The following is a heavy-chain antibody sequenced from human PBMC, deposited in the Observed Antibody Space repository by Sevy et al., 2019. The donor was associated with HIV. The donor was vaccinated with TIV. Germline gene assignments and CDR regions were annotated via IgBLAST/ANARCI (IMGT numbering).Heavy chain of an antibody. D-gene: IGHD3-3*01. V-gene: IGHV3-23*01. Sequence: GGSLRLSCAASGFTFSAYAMNWVRQAPGKGLEWISGISGGGDTTYYADSVKGRVTISRDKSKNTMYLQMNSLRAEDTAVYYCAKDGRGDFWSGYFPSFDSWGQGTLVTVSS. CDR1: GFTFSAYA. CDR3: AKDGRGDFWSGYFPSFDS. J-gene: IGHJ4*02. CDR2: ISGGGDTT.